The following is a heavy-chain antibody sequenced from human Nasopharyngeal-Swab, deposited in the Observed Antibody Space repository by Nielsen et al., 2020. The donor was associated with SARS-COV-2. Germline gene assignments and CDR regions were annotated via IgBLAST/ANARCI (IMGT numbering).Heavy chain of an antibody. CDR3: VAAAGNNYFDY. Sequence: VRQMPGKGLEWMGIIYPGDSDTRYSPSFQGQVTISADKSISTAYLQWSSLKASDTAMYYCVAAAGNNYFDYWGQGTLVTVLL. D-gene: IGHD6-13*01. J-gene: IGHJ4*02. CDR2: IYPGDSDT. V-gene: IGHV5-51*01.